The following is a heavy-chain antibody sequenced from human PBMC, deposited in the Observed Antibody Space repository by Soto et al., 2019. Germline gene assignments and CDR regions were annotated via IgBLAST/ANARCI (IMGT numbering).Heavy chain of an antibody. J-gene: IGHJ4*02. CDR2: ISAHNGNT. CDR1: GYGFTTYG. Sequence: QIHLVQSGAEVKKPGASVKVSCKGSGYGFTTYGITWVRQAPGQGLEWMAWISAHNGNTNYAQKLQGRVTVSRDTSTSTAYMERRSPRADDKAVYDCARGRHGDYWRQGALVTVSS. V-gene: IGHV1-18*01. CDR3: ARGRHGDY.